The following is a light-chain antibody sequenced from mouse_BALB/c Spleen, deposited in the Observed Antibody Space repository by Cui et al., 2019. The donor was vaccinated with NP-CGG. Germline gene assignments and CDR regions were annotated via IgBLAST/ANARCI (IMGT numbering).Light chain of an antibody. V-gene: IGLV1*01. CDR3: ALWYSNHWV. CDR1: TGAVTTSNY. J-gene: IGLJ1*01. CDR2: GTN. Sequence: QVVVLQESAFTTSPGETVTLTCRSSTGAVTTSNYANWVQEKPDHLFTGLIGGTNNRAPGVPARFSGSLIGDKAALTITGAQTEDETIYFCALWYSNHWVFGGGTKLTVL.